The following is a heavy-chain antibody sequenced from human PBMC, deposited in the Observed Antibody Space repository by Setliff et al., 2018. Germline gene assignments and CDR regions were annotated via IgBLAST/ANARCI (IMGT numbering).Heavy chain of an antibody. J-gene: IGHJ4*02. D-gene: IGHD2-2*01. V-gene: IGHV3-21*01. Sequence: GESLKISCVGSGFTFGTYTMNWIRQAPGKGLEWVSSISRDSLHIYYADSLEGRFTISRDNAKNSLYLQMNSLRAEDTAIYFRARSENCGSTHCSPYDYWGQGALVTVPQ. CDR2: ISRDSLHI. CDR1: GFTFGTYT. CDR3: ARSENCGSTHCSPYDY.